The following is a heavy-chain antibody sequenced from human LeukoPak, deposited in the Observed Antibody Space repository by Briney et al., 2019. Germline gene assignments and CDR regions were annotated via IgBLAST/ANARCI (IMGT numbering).Heavy chain of an antibody. CDR2: MYQSGST. Sequence: SETLSHTCCVSGYHISSRYYWGWLRQPPGKGLEWIGSMYQSGSTYYNPSLKSRVTISVDTSKNQFSLKLSSVTAADTAVYYCGMRTYYYDRRGKDYFDYWGQGTLVTVSS. J-gene: IGHJ4*02. V-gene: IGHV4-38-2*01. D-gene: IGHD3-22*01. CDR1: GYHISSRYY. CDR3: GMRTYYYDRRGKDYFDY.